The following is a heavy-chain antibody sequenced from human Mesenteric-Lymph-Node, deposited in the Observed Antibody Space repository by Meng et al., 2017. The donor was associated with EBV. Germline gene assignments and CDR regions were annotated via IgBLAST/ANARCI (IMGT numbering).Heavy chain of an antibody. CDR1: GYTFTSYG. J-gene: IGHJ4*02. V-gene: IGHV1-18*01. CDR2: ISVDSGNT. CDR3: ARGGLSIDY. D-gene: IGHD3-16*01. Sequence: VHRLQSGAEMRKPGASVKVSCETSGYTFTSYGINWVRQAPGQGLEWMGWISVDSGNTNYAQKVRDRVTMTTDFSTNTAYMELRSLTSDDTAVYYCARGGLSIDYWGLGTLVTVSS.